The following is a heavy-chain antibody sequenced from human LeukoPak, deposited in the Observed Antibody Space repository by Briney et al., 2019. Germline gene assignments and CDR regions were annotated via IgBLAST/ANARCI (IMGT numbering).Heavy chain of an antibody. CDR3: ARDRAAMVRGVNDY. J-gene: IGHJ4*02. V-gene: IGHV1-46*01. Sequence: GASVKVSCKASGYTFTSYYMHWVRQAPGQGLEWMGIINPSGGSTSYAQKFQGRVTMTRDTSTSTAYMELRSLRSDDTAVYYCARDRAAMVRGVNDYWGQGTLVTVSS. CDR2: INPSGGST. D-gene: IGHD3-10*01. CDR1: GYTFTSYY.